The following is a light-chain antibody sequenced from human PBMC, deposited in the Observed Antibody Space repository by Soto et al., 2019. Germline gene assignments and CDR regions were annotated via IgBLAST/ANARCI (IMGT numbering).Light chain of an antibody. CDR1: STDVGRYNY. J-gene: IGLJ1*01. V-gene: IGLV2-14*01. CDR3: TSYTSDSTYV. Sequence: VLTQPASVSGSPGQSITISCTGTSTDVGRYNYVSWYQQHPGKAPKLMVYDVSNRPSWVSNCFSGSKSGITASLTISGLQAEDEADYYCTSYTSDSTYVFGTGTKVTVL. CDR2: DVS.